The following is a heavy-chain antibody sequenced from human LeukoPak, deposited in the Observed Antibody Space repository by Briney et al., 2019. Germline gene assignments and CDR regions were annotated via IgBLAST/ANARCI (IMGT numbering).Heavy chain of an antibody. CDR2: IYYSGST. J-gene: IGHJ3*02. CDR3: ARMDSSGYPSI. V-gene: IGHV4-59*02. Sequence: SETLSLTCTVSGDSVSSYYWSWLRQPPGKGLECIGYIYYSGSTYYNPSLKSRVTMSVDTSKNQFSLKLSSVTAADTAVYYCARMDSSGYPSIWGQGTMVTVSS. D-gene: IGHD3-22*01. CDR1: GDSVSSYY.